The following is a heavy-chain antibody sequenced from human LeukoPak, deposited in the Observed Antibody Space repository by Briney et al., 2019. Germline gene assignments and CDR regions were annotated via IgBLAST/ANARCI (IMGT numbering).Heavy chain of an antibody. Sequence: GGSLRLSCAASGFTFSSYGIHWVRQAPGKGLEWVAVISYDGSNKYYADSVKGRFTISRDNSKNTLYLQMNSLRAEGTAVYYCAKPSSGPYDSSGYYGYWGQGTLVTVSS. CDR2: ISYDGSNK. J-gene: IGHJ4*02. CDR3: AKPSSGPYDSSGYYGY. D-gene: IGHD3-22*01. CDR1: GFTFSSYG. V-gene: IGHV3-30*18.